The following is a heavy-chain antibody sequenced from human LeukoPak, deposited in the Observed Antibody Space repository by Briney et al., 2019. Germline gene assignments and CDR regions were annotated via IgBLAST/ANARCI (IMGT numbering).Heavy chain of an antibody. CDR2: TGTM. V-gene: IGHV3-9*01. Sequence: ARSLTLSCAVSGFTFDNYAMCCVRQTHTGTMEYADSIKGRLTISRDSANNSLYLQMKILRTEDTAFYYCAKGSLAVAGISDWLDSWGQGTLVTVSS. CDR3: AKGSLAVAGISDWLDS. D-gene: IGHD6-19*01. CDR1: GFTFDNYA. J-gene: IGHJ5*01.